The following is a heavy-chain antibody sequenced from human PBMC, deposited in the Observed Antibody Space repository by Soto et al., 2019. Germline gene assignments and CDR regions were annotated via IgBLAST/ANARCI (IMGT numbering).Heavy chain of an antibody. D-gene: IGHD2-21*02. Sequence: QVPLQASGPGLVKPSETLSLTCTVSGGTISRYYWSWIRQPPGKGLAWIGYMYNTGSTVYNPSFTSRVTISVDTSNNQFSLKLNSVTAAYTAAYYCARDLWGYCGTDCYPLDVWGQGTTGSVSS. CDR2: MYNTGST. V-gene: IGHV4-59*01. J-gene: IGHJ6*02. CDR3: ARDLWGYCGTDCYPLDV. CDR1: GGTISRYY.